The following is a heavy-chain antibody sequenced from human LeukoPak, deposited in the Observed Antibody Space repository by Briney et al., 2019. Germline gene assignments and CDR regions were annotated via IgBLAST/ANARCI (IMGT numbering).Heavy chain of an antibody. Sequence: GGSLRLSCEASGFTFSSYNMNWVRQAPGKGLEWVSYITTRGTTIYYADSVKGRFTISRDNAKNSLYLQMNSLRAEDTAVYYCARAENWGQGTLVTVSS. CDR1: GFTFSSYN. CDR3: ARAEN. CDR2: ITTRGTTI. J-gene: IGHJ4*02. V-gene: IGHV3-48*04.